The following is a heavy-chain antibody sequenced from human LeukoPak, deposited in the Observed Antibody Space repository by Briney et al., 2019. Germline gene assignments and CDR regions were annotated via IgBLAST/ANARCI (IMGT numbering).Heavy chain of an antibody. CDR2: ISGSGGST. V-gene: IGHV3-23*01. Sequence: PGGSLRLSCAASGFTFSSYAMSWVRQAPGKGLEWVSAISGSGGSTYYADSVKGRITISRDNSKNTLYLQMNSLRAEDTAVYYCAKDEGRWYYYYYMDVWGKGTTVTVSS. J-gene: IGHJ6*03. CDR3: AKDEGRWYYYYYMDV. D-gene: IGHD4-23*01. CDR1: GFTFSSYA.